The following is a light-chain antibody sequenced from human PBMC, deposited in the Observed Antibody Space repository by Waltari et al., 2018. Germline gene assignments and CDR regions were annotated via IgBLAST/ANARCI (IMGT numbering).Light chain of an antibody. CDR2: DVF. CDR3: QQRRDWPIT. V-gene: IGKV3-11*01. CDR1: HSVDTS. J-gene: IGKJ5*01. Sequence: ETVLTQSPATLSLSPGDRATLSCRASHSVDTSLAWYQQKLGQAPRLLIYDVFYRATGIPARFSGRGSGTDFTLTISSLEPEDFALYFCQQRRDWPITFGQGTRLEIK.